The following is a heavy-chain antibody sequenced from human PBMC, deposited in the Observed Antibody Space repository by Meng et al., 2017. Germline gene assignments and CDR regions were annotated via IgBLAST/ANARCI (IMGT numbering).Heavy chain of an antibody. J-gene: IGHJ4*02. CDR1: GFAVRSNY. D-gene: IGHD2-8*02. V-gene: IGHV3-53*02. Sequence: GQLVETGGCLIQPGGSLCVSCGATGFAVRSNYLSVVSQALGKGLEWVSVIYSGGSTSYAASVKGRFTISRDNYKNTLYLQMNSLRAEDTAVYYCARDWWYWGQGTLVTVSS. CDR3: ARDWWY. CDR2: IYSGGST.